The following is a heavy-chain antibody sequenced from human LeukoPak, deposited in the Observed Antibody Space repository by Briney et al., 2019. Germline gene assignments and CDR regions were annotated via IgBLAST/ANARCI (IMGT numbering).Heavy chain of an antibody. Sequence: GGYLRLSCAASEFSVGSNYMTWVRQAPGKGLEWVSLIYSGGSTYYADSVKGRFTISRDNSKNTLYLQMNSLRPEDTAVYYCARGARKGDDYGGFFDYWGQGTLVTVSS. CDR2: IYSGGST. CDR1: EFSVGSNY. D-gene: IGHD4-23*01. J-gene: IGHJ4*02. V-gene: IGHV3-66*01. CDR3: ARGARKGDDYGGFFDY.